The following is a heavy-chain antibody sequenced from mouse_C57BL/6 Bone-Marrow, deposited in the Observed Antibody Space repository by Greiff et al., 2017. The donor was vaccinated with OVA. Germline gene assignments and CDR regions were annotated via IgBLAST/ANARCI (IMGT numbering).Heavy chain of an antibody. CDR3: ARDRWLKVLFAF. V-gene: IGHV5-4*01. CDR2: ISDGGSYT. Sequence: EVQGVESGGGLVKPGGSLKLSCAASGFTFSSYAMSWVRQTPEKRLEWVATISDGGSYTYYPDNVKGRFTISRDNAKNILYLQMSHLKSEDTAMYYCARDRWLKVLFAFWGQGTLVTVSA. J-gene: IGHJ3*01. D-gene: IGHD1-1*02. CDR1: GFTFSSYA.